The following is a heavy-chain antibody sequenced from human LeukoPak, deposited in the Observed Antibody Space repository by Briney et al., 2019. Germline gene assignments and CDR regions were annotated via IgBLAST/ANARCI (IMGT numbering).Heavy chain of an antibody. D-gene: IGHD2-2*01. Sequence: KASETLSLTCAVYGGSFSGYYWSWIRQPPGKGLEWIGEINHSGSTNYNPSLKSRVTISVDTSKNQFSLKLSSVTAADTAMYYCVKSNSRYQPWTLDIWGRGTMVTVSS. CDR1: GGSFSGYY. CDR3: VKSNSRYQPWTLDI. V-gene: IGHV4-34*01. J-gene: IGHJ3*02. CDR2: INHSGST.